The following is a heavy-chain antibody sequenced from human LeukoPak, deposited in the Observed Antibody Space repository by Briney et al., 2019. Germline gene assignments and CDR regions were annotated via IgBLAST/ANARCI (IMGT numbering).Heavy chain of an antibody. J-gene: IGHJ3*02. D-gene: IGHD1-26*01. Sequence: GGSLRLSCAASGFTFSSYAMSWVRQAPGKGLEWVSAISGSGGSTYYADSVRGRFTISRDNSKNTLYLQMNSLRAEDTAVYYCAKDRGIVGAYDIWGQGTMVTVSS. V-gene: IGHV3-23*01. CDR3: AKDRGIVGAYDI. CDR2: ISGSGGST. CDR1: GFTFSSYA.